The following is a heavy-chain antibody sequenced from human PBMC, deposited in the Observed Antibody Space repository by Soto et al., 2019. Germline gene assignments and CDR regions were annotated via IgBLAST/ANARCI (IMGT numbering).Heavy chain of an antibody. CDR2: ISAYNGNT. CDR1: GYTFTSYG. J-gene: IGHJ3*02. V-gene: IGHV1-18*01. D-gene: IGHD3-16*02. CDR3: ARDTFTFGGVIVPDLGAFDI. Sequence: ASVKVSCKASGYTFTSYGISWVRQAPGQGLEWMGWISAYNGNTNYAQKLQGRVTMTTDTSTSTAYIELRSLRSDDTAVYYCARDTFTFGGVIVPDLGAFDIWGQGTMVTVSS.